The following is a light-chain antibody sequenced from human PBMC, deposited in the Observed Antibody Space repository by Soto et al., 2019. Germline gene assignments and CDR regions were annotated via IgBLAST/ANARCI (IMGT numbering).Light chain of an antibody. CDR3: SSYTTSNSRQMV. V-gene: IGLV2-14*01. J-gene: IGLJ1*01. Sequence: QSVLTQPASVSGSPGQSITISCTGTSSAVGGYNYVSWYQQHPGKAPKFMIYDVSNRPSGVSNRFSGSKSGNTASLTISGLQAEDEADNYCSSYTTSNSRQMVFGTGTKSPT. CDR1: SSAVGGYNY. CDR2: DVS.